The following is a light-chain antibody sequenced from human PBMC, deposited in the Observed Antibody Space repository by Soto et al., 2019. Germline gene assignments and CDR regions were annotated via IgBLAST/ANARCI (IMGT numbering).Light chain of an antibody. V-gene: IGKV1-5*01. CDR3: QQYNGDSTWT. Sequence: DIQMTQSPSTLYASVGDRVTITCRASQSISFYLVWYQQKPGKAPKVLIFDASTLQRGVPSRFSGSGSGTEFTLTISSLQPDDFATYYCQQYNGDSTWTFDQGTRVDTK. CDR1: QSISFY. CDR2: DAS. J-gene: IGKJ1*01.